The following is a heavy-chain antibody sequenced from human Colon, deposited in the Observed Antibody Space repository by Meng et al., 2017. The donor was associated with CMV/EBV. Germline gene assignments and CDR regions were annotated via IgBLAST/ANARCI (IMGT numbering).Heavy chain of an antibody. CDR3: AKGDMVRGLIDY. CDR1: GDSVSSGNDY. D-gene: IGHD3-10*01. V-gene: IGHV4-61*01. CDR2: RFVRGSP. J-gene: IGHJ4*02. Sequence: TVSGDSVSSGNDYWSWIRQSPGKRLEFLGYRFVRGSPNYNPSLRGRVSISVDSSKNQVSLELTSVTAADTAVYYCAKGDMVRGLIDYWGQGTLVTVSS.